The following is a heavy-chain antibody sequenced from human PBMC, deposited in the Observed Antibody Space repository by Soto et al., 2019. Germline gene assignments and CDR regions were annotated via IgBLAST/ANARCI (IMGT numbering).Heavy chain of an antibody. CDR3: ARDGTCTSSTRCCYFDS. CDR2: IKSDGSEN. V-gene: IGHV3-7*03. J-gene: IGHJ4*02. D-gene: IGHD2-2*01. CDR1: GFMFSRYW. Sequence: PGGSLRLSCAASGFMFSRYWMSWVRQAPGKGLQWVANIKSDGSENYYVDSVKGRFTISRDNAKNSLYLQMNSLRPEDAAIYFCARDGTCTSSTRCCYFDSWGQGTLVTVSS.